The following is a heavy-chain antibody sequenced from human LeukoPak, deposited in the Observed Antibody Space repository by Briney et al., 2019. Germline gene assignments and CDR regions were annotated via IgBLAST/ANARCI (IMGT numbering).Heavy chain of an antibody. CDR3: VREAATYYYDSNGYYRQTEVFDT. D-gene: IGHD3-22*01. Sequence: SETLSLTCSVSGGSVRSDSYFWSWIRQPPGKGLEWIGYVYYSGRTEYNPSLKSRVTISVDVSEDQFSLRLNSVTAADTAVYYCVREAATYYYDSNGYYRQTEVFDTWGQGTMVIVSS. V-gene: IGHV4-61*01. J-gene: IGHJ3*02. CDR1: GGSVRSDSYF. CDR2: VYYSGRT.